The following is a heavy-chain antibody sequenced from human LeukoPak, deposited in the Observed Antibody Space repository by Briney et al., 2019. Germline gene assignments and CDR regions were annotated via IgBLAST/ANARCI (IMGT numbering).Heavy chain of an antibody. V-gene: IGHV3-48*03. CDR3: ARAQPRRGRTFDY. CDR1: GFTFSSYE. Sequence: GGFLRLSCAASGFTFSSYEMNWVRQAPGKGLEWVSYISSSGSTIYYADSVKGRFTISRDNAKNSLYLQMNSLRAEDTAVYYCARAQPRRGRTFDYWGQGTLVTVSS. CDR2: ISSSGSTI. D-gene: IGHD1-14*01. J-gene: IGHJ4*02.